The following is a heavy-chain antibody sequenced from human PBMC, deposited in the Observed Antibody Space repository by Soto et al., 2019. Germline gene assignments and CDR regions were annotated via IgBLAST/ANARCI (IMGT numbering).Heavy chain of an antibody. V-gene: IGHV1-18*04. D-gene: IGHD6-6*01. Sequence: ASVKVSCQASGYTFTSYGISWVRQAPGQGLEWMGWISAYNGNTNYAQKPQGRVNMPTDKTTSRAYREWRSLSPADPAFYFWARVLNSSSGGRCFHPWGRETRVTVP. CDR3: ARVLNSSSGGRCFHP. CDR1: GYTFTSYG. CDR2: ISAYNGNT. J-gene: IGHJ5*02.